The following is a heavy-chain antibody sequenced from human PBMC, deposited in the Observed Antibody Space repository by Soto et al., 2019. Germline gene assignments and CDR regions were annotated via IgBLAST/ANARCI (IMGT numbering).Heavy chain of an antibody. J-gene: IGHJ4*02. CDR3: ARLVPTTIHDS. CDR2: IYYSGTT. V-gene: IGHV4-30-4*01. CDR1: GGSISSADYY. Sequence: QVQLQESDPGLVKPSQTLSLTCTVSGGSISSADYYWSWIRQPPGKGLEWIGYIYYSGTTYYNPSLKSRVSISDDTSKNQFSLQLSSVTAADTAVYYCARLVPTTIHDSWGQGILVTVSS. D-gene: IGHD1-26*01.